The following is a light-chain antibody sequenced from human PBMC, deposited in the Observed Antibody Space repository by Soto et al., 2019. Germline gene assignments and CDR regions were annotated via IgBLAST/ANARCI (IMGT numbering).Light chain of an antibody. CDR1: QSVSTF. CDR2: NAS. J-gene: IGKJ5*01. V-gene: IGKV3-11*01. Sequence: ELVFTHSPATLSLSPGERAILSCRASQSVSTFLAWFQQKPGQPPRLLIYNASNRTTGIPARFSGSGSGTDFTLTISSLEPEDFAVYYCQQRSNWPITFGQGTRLEIK. CDR3: QQRSNWPIT.